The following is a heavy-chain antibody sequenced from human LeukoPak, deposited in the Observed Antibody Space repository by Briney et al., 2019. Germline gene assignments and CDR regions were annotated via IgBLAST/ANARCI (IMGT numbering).Heavy chain of an antibody. Sequence: GGSLRLSCAASGFTFRSYGVHWIRQAPGRGLEWVSYIQFDGSNKYYADSVKGRFTISRDNSKNTLYLQMNSLRAEDTAVYFCAKESFRATWLLDWGGQGTLVT. V-gene: IGHV3-30*02. J-gene: IGHJ4*01. D-gene: IGHD3-9*01. CDR3: AKESFRATWLLDW. CDR1: GFTFRSYG. CDR2: IQFDGSNK.